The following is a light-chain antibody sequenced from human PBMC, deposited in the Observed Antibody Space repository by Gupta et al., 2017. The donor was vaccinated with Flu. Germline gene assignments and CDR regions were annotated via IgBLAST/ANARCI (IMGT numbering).Light chain of an antibody. CDR1: QTIDSW. CDR2: KAS. J-gene: IGKJ1*01. Sequence: PSTLSASVGDRVTITCRASQTIDSWLAWYQKKPGRAPKSLIYKASSLETGVPSRCSGSGSGTEFSLTISSLQPDDFATYYCQQYRSSPWTFGQGTKVEIK. CDR3: QQYRSSPWT. V-gene: IGKV1-5*03.